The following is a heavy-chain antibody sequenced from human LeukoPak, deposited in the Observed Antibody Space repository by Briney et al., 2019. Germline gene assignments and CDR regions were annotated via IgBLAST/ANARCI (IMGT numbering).Heavy chain of an antibody. CDR1: GGSISSYY. Sequence: ETLSLTCTVSGGSISSYYWSWIRRPPGKGLEWMGIIYPGDSDARYSPSFQGQVTISADKSINTAYLQWSSLKASDTAMYYCARQSRFGEFDYWGQGTLVTVSS. CDR3: ARQSRFGEFDY. V-gene: IGHV5-51*01. D-gene: IGHD3-10*01. CDR2: IYPGDSDA. J-gene: IGHJ4*02.